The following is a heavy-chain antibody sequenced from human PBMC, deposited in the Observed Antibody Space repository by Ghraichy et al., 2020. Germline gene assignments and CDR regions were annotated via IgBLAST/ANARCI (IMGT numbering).Heavy chain of an antibody. CDR2: IYYSGST. CDR3: ARDAMLGGNPLDDAFDI. Sequence: TLSLTCTVSGGSISSGGYYWSWIRQHPGKGLEWIGYIYYSGSTYYNPSIKSRVTISVDTSKNQFSLKLSSVTAADTAVYYCARDAMLGGNPLDDAFDIWGQGTMVTVSS. CDR1: GGSISSGGYY. D-gene: IGHD4-23*01. J-gene: IGHJ3*02. V-gene: IGHV4-31*03.